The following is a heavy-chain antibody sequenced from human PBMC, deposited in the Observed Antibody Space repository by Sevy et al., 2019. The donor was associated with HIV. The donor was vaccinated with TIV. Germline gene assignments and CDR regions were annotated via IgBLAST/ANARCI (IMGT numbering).Heavy chain of an antibody. Sequence: SETLSLTCTVSGGSISSSSYYWGWIRQPPGKGLEWIGSIYSSGSTYYKSSLKSRIAISVDACRNQFSLKLNSLTAADTAVYYCARLPTYCTNGLCYTFFDYWGQGTLVTVSS. CDR1: GGSISSSSYY. CDR2: IYSSGST. D-gene: IGHD2-8*01. J-gene: IGHJ4*02. CDR3: ARLPTYCTNGLCYTFFDY. V-gene: IGHV4-39*01.